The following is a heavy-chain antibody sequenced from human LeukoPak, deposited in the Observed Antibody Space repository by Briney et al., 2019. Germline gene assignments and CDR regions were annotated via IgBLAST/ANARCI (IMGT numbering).Heavy chain of an antibody. J-gene: IGHJ4*02. CDR3: AAHKSDSSGYKFDY. D-gene: IGHD3-22*01. CDR1: GFTFSSYS. Sequence: GGSLRLSCAASGFTFSSYSMNWVRQAPGKGLEWVSYISSSSSTIYYADSVKGRFTISRDNAKNSLYLQMNSLRAEDTAVYYCAAHKSDSSGYKFDYWGQGTLVTVSS. V-gene: IGHV3-48*04. CDR2: ISSSSSTI.